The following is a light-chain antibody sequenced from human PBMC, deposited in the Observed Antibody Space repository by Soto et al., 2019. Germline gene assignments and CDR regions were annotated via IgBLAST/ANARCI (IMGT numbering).Light chain of an antibody. J-gene: IGKJ1*01. V-gene: IGKV3D-15*01. CDR3: QQYNDWPLT. CDR2: GAS. CDR1: QSVSSSY. Sequence: EIVVTQSPASLSVSAGERVTLSCRASQSVSSSYLAWYQQKPGQAPRLLIYGASSRATGIPDRFSGSGSGTDFTLTISSLQSEDFALYYCQQYNDWPLTFGQGTTGDIK.